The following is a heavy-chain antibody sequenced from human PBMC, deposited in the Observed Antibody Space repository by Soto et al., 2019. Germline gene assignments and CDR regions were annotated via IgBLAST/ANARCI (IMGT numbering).Heavy chain of an antibody. Sequence: GGSLRLSCAVSGFTFMNHGMHWVRQAPGKGLEWVAGISYDGSNEDYADSVKGRFTISRDNSKNTLYLQMNSLRAEDTAVYYCAREGIYDPGFDYWGQGTLVTVSS. CDR2: ISYDGSNE. V-gene: IGHV3-30*03. CDR3: AREGIYDPGFDY. J-gene: IGHJ4*02. CDR1: GFTFMNHG. D-gene: IGHD3-16*01.